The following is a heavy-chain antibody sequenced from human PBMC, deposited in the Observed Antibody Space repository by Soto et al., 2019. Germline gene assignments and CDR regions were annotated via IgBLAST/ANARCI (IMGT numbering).Heavy chain of an antibody. V-gene: IGHV3-30-3*01. J-gene: IGHJ6*02. CDR3: ARGNYDYVWGSNRYYYYGMDV. CDR2: ISYDGSNK. D-gene: IGHD3-16*02. CDR1: GFTFSSYA. Sequence: QVQLVESGGGVVQPGRSLRLSCAASGFTFSSYAMHWVRQAPGKGLEWVAVISYDGSNKYYADSVKGRFTISRDNSKNTLYLQMNSLRAEDTAVYYCARGNYDYVWGSNRYYYYGMDVWGQGTTVTVSS.